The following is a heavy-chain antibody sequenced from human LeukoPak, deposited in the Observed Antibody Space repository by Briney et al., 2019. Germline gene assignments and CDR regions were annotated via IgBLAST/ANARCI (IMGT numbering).Heavy chain of an antibody. J-gene: IGHJ4*02. Sequence: ASVKVSCTASGYTFTSYDINWVRQATGQGLEWMGWMNPNSGNTGYAQKFQGRVTMTRHTSMSTAYMELSSLRSEDTAVYYWARDSVVTGKFDYWGQGTLVTVSS. V-gene: IGHV1-8*01. CDR2: MNPNSGNT. CDR1: GYTFTSYD. CDR3: ARDSVVTGKFDY. D-gene: IGHD4-23*01.